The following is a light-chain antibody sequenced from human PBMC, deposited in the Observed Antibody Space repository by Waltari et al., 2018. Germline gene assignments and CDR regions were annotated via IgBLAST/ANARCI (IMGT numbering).Light chain of an antibody. CDR3: SSYAGINNLV. Sequence: QSALTQPPSASGSPGQSVTISCTGTSSDVGGYKDVSWYQQHPGKAPKLMIYEVPKRPSGVPDLFSVSKSGNTSSLTVSGLQAEDEADYYCSSYAGINNLVFGGGTKLTVL. J-gene: IGLJ2*01. V-gene: IGLV2-8*01. CDR1: SSDVGGYKD. CDR2: EVP.